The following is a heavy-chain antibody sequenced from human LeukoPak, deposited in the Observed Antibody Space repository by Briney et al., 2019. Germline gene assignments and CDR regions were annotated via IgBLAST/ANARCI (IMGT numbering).Heavy chain of an antibody. CDR2: MNPNTGNT. V-gene: IGHV1-8*01. Sequence: GASVTVSCKASGYTFNSYDINWVRQATGQGLEWMGWMNPNTGNTGYGERFQGRVTMTRDNSISTAYMELNSLTSEDTAVYYCARGGAGTYYKRDGWFDPWGQGTVVTVS. CDR1: GYTFNSYD. CDR3: ARGGAGTYYKRDGWFDP. J-gene: IGHJ5*02. D-gene: IGHD3-10*01.